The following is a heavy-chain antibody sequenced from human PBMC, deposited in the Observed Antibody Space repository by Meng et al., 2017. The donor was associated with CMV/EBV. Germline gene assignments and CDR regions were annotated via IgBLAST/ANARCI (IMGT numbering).Heavy chain of an antibody. J-gene: IGHJ6*02. CDR1: GGSISSSSYY. V-gene: IGHV4-39*07. CDR3: ARVNPNYYFYGMDV. Sequence: GSLRLSCTVSGGSISSSSYYWGWLRQPPGKWLEWVGTIYYSGSPYYNPSLQSRVTISVDTSKNQFSLKLSFVTAADTAVYYCARVNPNYYFYGMDVWGQGTTVTVSS. CDR2: IYYSGSP.